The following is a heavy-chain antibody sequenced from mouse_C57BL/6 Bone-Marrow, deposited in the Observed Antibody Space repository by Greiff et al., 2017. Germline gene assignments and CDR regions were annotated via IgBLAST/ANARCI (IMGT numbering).Heavy chain of an antibody. V-gene: IGHV1-59*01. CDR3: ARKEEYYYGSSYNYAMDY. CDR1: GYTFTSYW. J-gene: IGHJ4*01. Sequence: VQLQQPGAELVRPGTSVKLSCKASGYTFTSYWIHWVKQRPGQGLEWIGVIDPSDSYTNYNQKFKGKATLTVDTSSSTAYMQLSSLTSEDSAVYYCARKEEYYYGSSYNYAMDYWGQGTSVTVSS. D-gene: IGHD1-1*01. CDR2: IDPSDSYT.